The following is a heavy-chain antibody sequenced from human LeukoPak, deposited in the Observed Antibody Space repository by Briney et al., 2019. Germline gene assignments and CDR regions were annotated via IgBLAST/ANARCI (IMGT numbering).Heavy chain of an antibody. Sequence: SETLSLTCTVSGGSISSDTYYWSWMRQPPGKGLEWIGHIYQSGNTYYNPSLKSRVTISLDRSKNQFSLKLSSVTAADTAMYYCARGRDYYDSTGYFYWGQGTLVTVSS. CDR2: IYQSGNT. V-gene: IGHV4-30-2*01. J-gene: IGHJ4*02. CDR3: ARGRDYYDSTGYFY. D-gene: IGHD3-22*01. CDR1: GGSISSDTYY.